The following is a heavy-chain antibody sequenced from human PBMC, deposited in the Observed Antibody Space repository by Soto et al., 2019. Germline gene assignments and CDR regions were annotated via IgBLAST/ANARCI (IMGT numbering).Heavy chain of an antibody. D-gene: IGHD2-2*01. V-gene: IGHV3-48*01. Sequence: GGSLRLSCAASGFTFSAYSMNWVRQAPGKGLEWVAYIGTTIYYADSVKGRFTISRDNYKNSLYLQMNSLRAEDTAVYYCAKMVWGIVVVPAAKDWGQGTLVTVSS. CDR2: IGTTI. CDR1: GFTFSAYS. J-gene: IGHJ4*02. CDR3: AKMVWGIVVVPAAKD.